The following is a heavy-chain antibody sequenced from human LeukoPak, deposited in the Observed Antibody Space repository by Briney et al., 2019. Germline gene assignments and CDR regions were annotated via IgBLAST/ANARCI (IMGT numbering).Heavy chain of an antibody. CDR3: AIPPLSGTGSSRPLAEIDI. CDR1: GFRFSGYS. J-gene: IGHJ6*02. Sequence: GGSLRLSCAASGFRFSGYSMNWVRQAPGKGLEWVSYISHTGSTMSYADSVKGRFTISRDNARNSLHLQMNSLRAEDTAVYYCAIPPLSGTGSSRPLAEIDIWGQGITVTVSS. V-gene: IGHV3-48*04. CDR2: ISHTGSTM. D-gene: IGHD3-10*01.